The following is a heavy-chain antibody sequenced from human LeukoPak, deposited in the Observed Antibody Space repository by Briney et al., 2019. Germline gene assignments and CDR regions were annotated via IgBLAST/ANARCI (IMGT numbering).Heavy chain of an antibody. D-gene: IGHD4-17*01. V-gene: IGHV3-21*01. CDR3: ARATRRDYGDVGY. Sequence: PGGSLRLSCAASGFTFSSYSMNWVRQAPGKGLEWVSSISSSSSYIYYADSVKGRFTISRDNAKNSLYLQMNSLRAEDTAVYYRARATRRDYGDVGYWGQGTLSPSPQ. CDR1: GFTFSSYS. J-gene: IGHJ4*02. CDR2: ISSSSSYI.